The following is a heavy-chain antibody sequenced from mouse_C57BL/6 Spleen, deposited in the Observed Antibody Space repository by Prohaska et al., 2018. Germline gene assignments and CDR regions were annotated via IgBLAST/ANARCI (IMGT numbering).Heavy chain of an antibody. V-gene: IGHV1-26*01. Sequence: SHGKSLEWIGDINPNNGGTSYNQKFKGKATLTVDKSSSTAYMELRSLTSEDSAVYYCASYDYERTWFAYWGQGTLVTVSA. CDR3: ASYDYERTWFAY. D-gene: IGHD2-4*01. CDR2: INPNNGGT. J-gene: IGHJ3*01.